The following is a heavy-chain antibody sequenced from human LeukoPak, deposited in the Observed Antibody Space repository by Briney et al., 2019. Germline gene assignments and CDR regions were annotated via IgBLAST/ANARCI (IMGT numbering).Heavy chain of an antibody. J-gene: IGHJ4*02. CDR1: GFTFSSYG. D-gene: IGHD3-10*01. CDR2: IWYDGSNK. Sequence: PGGSLRLSCAASGFTFSSYGMRWVRQAPGKGLEWVAVIWYDGSNKYYADSVKGRFTISRDNSKNTLYLQMNSLRAEDTAVYYCARAHYYGSGSYYKGLCFDYWGQGTLVTVSS. CDR3: ARAHYYGSGSYYKGLCFDY. V-gene: IGHV3-33*01.